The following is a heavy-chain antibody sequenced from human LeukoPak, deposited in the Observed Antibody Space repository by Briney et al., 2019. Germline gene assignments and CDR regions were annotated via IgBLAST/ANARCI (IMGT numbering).Heavy chain of an antibody. Sequence: ASVKVSCKASGYTFTGDYVHWVRRAPGQGLKWKAWINPNNGDTNSAQKFQGRVTITRDTSISTVYMELSRLTSDDTAVYYCAREASGSYYSFFLDYWGQGTLVAVSS. D-gene: IGHD3-10*01. CDR2: INPNNGDT. J-gene: IGHJ4*02. V-gene: IGHV1-2*02. CDR3: AREASGSYYSFFLDY. CDR1: GYTFTGDY.